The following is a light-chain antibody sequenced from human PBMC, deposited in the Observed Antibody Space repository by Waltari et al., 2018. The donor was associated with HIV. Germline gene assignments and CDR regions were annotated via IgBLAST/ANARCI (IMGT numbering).Light chain of an antibody. V-gene: IGLV3-21*02. J-gene: IGLJ2*01. Sequence: YVLTQPPSVSVAPGQTARITCGGDNIAGRKVHWYQRRPGQAPALVDFDDRDRPSGIPERFSGSISGNTATLIISRVEDGDEADYYCQVWDESNEQVVFGGGTRLTVL. CDR2: DDR. CDR1: NIAGRK. CDR3: QVWDESNEQVV.